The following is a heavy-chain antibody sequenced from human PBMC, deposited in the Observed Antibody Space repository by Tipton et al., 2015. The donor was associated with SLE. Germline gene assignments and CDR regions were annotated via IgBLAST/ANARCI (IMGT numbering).Heavy chain of an antibody. Sequence: QSGAEVKEPGASVKVSCKASGYTFTTYGISWVRQAPGQGLEWMGWISAYNGNTNFAQKVQGRVTMTTDTSTSTAYVELRSLRSDDTAVYYCAIAVAGTLFFDHWGQGTLVTVSS. D-gene: IGHD6-19*01. CDR1: GYTFTTYG. J-gene: IGHJ4*02. V-gene: IGHV1-18*01. CDR3: AIAVAGTLFFDH. CDR2: ISAYNGNT.